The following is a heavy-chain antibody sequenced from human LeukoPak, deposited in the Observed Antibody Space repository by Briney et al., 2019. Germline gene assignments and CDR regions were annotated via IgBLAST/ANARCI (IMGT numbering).Heavy chain of an antibody. V-gene: IGHV1-2*06. Sequence: GASVKVSCKASGYTFTGYYMHWVRQAPGQGLEWMGRINPNSGGTNYAQKFQGRATMTRDTSISTAYMELSRLRSDDTAVYYCARDGDYGDYDPNFDYWGQGTLVTVSS. D-gene: IGHD4-17*01. J-gene: IGHJ4*02. CDR3: ARDGDYGDYDPNFDY. CDR1: GYTFTGYY. CDR2: INPNSGGT.